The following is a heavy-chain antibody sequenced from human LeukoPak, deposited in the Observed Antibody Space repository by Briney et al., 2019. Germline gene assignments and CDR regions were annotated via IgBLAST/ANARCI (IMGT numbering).Heavy chain of an antibody. J-gene: IGHJ4*02. D-gene: IGHD2-21*02. CDR1: GGSISSYY. CDR3: ARHIYCGGDCPLDY. CDR2: IYYSGST. V-gene: IGHV4-59*08. Sequence: SETLSLTCTVSGGSISSYYWSWIRQPPGKGLEWIGYIYYSGSTNYNPSLKSRVTISVDTSKNQFSLKLSSVTAADTAVYYCARHIYCGGDCPLDYWGQGTLVTVSS.